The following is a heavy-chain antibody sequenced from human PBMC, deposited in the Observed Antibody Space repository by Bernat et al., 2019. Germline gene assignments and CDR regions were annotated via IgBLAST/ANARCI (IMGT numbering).Heavy chain of an antibody. J-gene: IGHJ4*02. D-gene: IGHD6-13*01. CDR2: INIDGSIT. CDR3: TRSLATAV. Sequence: EVQLVESGGDLVQPGGSLRLSCAASGFTVSNHWMHWVRQAPGKGLVWVSHINIDGSITSYADSVKGRFTISRDNAKNTLYLQINSLRAADTTLYSCTRSLATAVWGQGTLVTVSS. V-gene: IGHV3-74*01. CDR1: GFTVSNHW.